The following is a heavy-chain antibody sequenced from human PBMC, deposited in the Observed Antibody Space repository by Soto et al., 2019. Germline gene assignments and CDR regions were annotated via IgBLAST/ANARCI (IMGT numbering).Heavy chain of an antibody. CDR3: ARPQRGGYDRDAFDI. V-gene: IGHV1-69*12. J-gene: IGHJ3*02. CDR2: IIPIFGTA. Sequence: QVQLVQSGAEVKKPGSSVKVSCKASGGTFSSYAISWVRQAPGQGLEWKGGIIPIFGTANYAQKFQGRVTITADESTSIAYMEVSSLRSEDTAVYYWARPQRGGYDRDAFDIWGQGTMVTVSS. CDR1: GGTFSSYA. D-gene: IGHD3-22*01.